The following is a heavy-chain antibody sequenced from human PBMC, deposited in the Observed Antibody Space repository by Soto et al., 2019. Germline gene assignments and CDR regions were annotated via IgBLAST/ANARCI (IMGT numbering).Heavy chain of an antibody. CDR2: ISPSSGGA. CDR3: ARGTSDQFNYGLYYLDS. D-gene: IGHD3-10*01. Sequence: ASVKVSCKASGYSFTGHYIHWVRQAPGQGLEWVGWISPSSGGANYARKFQGRVTLTRDTSITTVYMDLSRLRSDDTAVYFCARGTSDQFNYGLYYLDSWGQGTRVTVSS. J-gene: IGHJ4*02. V-gene: IGHV1-2*02. CDR1: GYSFTGHY.